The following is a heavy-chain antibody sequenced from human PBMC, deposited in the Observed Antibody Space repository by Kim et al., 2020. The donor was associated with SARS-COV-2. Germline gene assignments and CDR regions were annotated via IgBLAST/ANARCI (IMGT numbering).Heavy chain of an antibody. CDR3: VKDEWGD. Sequence: DGSVTNYADSVKNRCTISRDNAKNTVNLQMNSLRAEDTAVYYCVKDEWGDWGQGTLVTVSS. CDR2: DGSVT. J-gene: IGHJ4*02. D-gene: IGHD1-26*01. V-gene: IGHV3-74*01.